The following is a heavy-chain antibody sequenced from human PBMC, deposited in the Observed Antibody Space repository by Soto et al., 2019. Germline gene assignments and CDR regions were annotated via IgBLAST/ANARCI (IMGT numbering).Heavy chain of an antibody. CDR2: IWYDGSNK. V-gene: IGHV3-33*01. CDR3: AREPPSAGGFDY. J-gene: IGHJ4*02. D-gene: IGHD6-13*01. Sequence: QVQLVESGGGVVQPGRSLRLSCAASGFTFSSYGMHWVRQAPGKWPEWVAVIWYDGSNKYYADSVKGRFTISRDNSKNTLYLQMNSLRAEDTAVYYCAREPPSAGGFDYWGQETLVTVSS. CDR1: GFTFSSYG.